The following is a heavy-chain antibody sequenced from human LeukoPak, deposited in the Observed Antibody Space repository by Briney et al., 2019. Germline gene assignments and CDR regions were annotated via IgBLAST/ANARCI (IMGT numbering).Heavy chain of an antibody. J-gene: IGHJ3*02. D-gene: IGHD3-10*01. CDR2: ISSSSSYI. CDR1: GFTFSSYS. V-gene: IGHV3-21*01. CDR3: ARDMTPGLWFGSDGFDI. Sequence: NSGGSLRLSCAASGFTFSSYSMNWVRQAPGKGLEWVSSISSSSSYIYYADSVKGRFTISRDNAKNSLYLQMNSLRAEDTAVYYCARDMTPGLWFGSDGFDIWGQGTMVTVSS.